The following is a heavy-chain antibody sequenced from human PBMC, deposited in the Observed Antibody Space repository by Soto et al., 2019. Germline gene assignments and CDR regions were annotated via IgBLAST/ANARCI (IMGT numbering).Heavy chain of an antibody. D-gene: IGHD6-19*01. Sequence: PSETLSLTCTVAVGSISSNSYYWVWIRQPPGKGLEWIGTIYYSGSTYYDPSLKSRVAISVDTSKNQFSLKLSSATAADTAVYYCARVPIEVTGTSYFDSWGQGNPVTVSS. J-gene: IGHJ4*02. CDR3: ARVPIEVTGTSYFDS. V-gene: IGHV4-39*01. CDR1: VGSISSNSYY. CDR2: IYYSGST.